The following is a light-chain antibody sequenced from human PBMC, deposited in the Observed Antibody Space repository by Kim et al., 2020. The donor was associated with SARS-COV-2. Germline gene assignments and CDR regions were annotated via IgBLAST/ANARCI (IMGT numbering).Light chain of an antibody. CDR2: RDS. J-gene: IGLJ1*01. CDR1: NIGSKN. V-gene: IGLV3-9*01. CDR3: PVWDSSTATHV. Sequence: SYELTQPLSVSVALGQTARITCGGNNIGSKNVHWYQQKPGQAPVLVIYRDSNRPSGIPERFSGSNSGNTATLTISRAQAGDEADYYCPVWDSSTATHVFG.